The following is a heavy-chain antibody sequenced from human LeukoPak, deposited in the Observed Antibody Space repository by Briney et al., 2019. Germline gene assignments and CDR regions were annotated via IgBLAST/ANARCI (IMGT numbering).Heavy chain of an antibody. D-gene: IGHD2-21*02. CDR3: ARSIVVVTGGAFDI. Sequence: GASVKVSCKASGYTFTGYYMHWVRQAPGQGLEWMGWINPNSGGTNYAQKFQGRVTMTRDKSISTAYLQWSSLKASDTAMYYCARSIVVVTGGAFDIWGQGTMVTVSS. V-gene: IGHV1-2*02. CDR1: GYTFTGYY. CDR2: INPNSGGT. J-gene: IGHJ3*02.